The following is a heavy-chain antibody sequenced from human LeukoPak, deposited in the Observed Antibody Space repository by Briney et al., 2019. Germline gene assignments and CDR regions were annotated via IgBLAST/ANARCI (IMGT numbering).Heavy chain of an antibody. Sequence: GESLKISCKTSGYSFTSYWIAWVRQMPGKGLEWMGIIYPGDSDTRYSPSFEGQVMISADKSISTAYLQWSSLKSSDTATYYCARRYCSGGSCRDAFDIWGQGTMVTVSS. J-gene: IGHJ3*02. D-gene: IGHD2-15*01. CDR3: ARRYCSGGSCRDAFDI. V-gene: IGHV5-51*01. CDR1: GYSFTSYW. CDR2: IYPGDSDT.